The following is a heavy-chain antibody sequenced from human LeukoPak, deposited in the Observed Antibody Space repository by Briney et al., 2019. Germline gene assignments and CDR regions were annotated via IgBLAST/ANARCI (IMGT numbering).Heavy chain of an antibody. D-gene: IGHD1-26*01. CDR1: GGSISSYY. J-gene: IGHJ5*02. V-gene: IGHV4-59*08. Sequence: SETLSLTCTVSGGSISSYYWSWIRQPPGEGLEWIGYIYHSGSTNYNPSLKSRVTISVDTSKNQFSLKLSFVTAADTAVYYCARHTQSYGWFDPWGQGTVVTVSS. CDR3: ARHTQSYGWFDP. CDR2: IYHSGST.